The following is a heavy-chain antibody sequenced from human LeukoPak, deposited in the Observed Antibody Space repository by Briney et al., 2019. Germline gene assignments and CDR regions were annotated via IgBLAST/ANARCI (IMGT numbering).Heavy chain of an antibody. J-gene: IGHJ3*02. V-gene: IGHV1-24*01. Sequence: ASVKVSCKVPGYTLTELSMHWVRQAPGKGLEWMGGFDPEDGETIYAQKFQGRVTMTEDTSTDTAYMELSSLRSEDTAVYYCATRKQWLVRGAFDIWGQGTMVTVSS. CDR3: ATRKQWLVRGAFDI. CDR2: FDPEDGET. D-gene: IGHD6-19*01. CDR1: GYTLTELS.